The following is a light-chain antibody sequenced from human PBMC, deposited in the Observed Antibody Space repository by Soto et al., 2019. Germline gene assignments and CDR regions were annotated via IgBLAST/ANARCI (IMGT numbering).Light chain of an antibody. V-gene: IGKV3-11*01. CDR2: DAS. CDR3: QQRSSWPT. J-gene: IGKJ1*01. CDR1: HSVSSQ. Sequence: VLTQSPATLSLSPGERATLSCRARHSVSSQLAWYQQKPCRDPRLFIYDASKRATGVLGRFSGSGSGTDFTLTISSLEPDDVEVYYCQQRSSWPTFGQGTRVEIK.